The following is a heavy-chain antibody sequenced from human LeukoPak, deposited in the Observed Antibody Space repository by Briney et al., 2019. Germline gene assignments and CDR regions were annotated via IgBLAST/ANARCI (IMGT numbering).Heavy chain of an antibody. CDR2: TDDYETT. Sequence: SETLSLTCTVSGGSISSWYWSWIRQAPGKRLEWIGYTDDYETTNYNPSLRSRVTISVDMSKNQFSLKLMSVTAADTAVYYCARRGYTFDYLGLDVWGHGTTVTVSS. CDR1: GGSISSWY. J-gene: IGHJ6*02. CDR3: ARRGYTFDYLGLDV. V-gene: IGHV4-59*08. D-gene: IGHD5-12*01.